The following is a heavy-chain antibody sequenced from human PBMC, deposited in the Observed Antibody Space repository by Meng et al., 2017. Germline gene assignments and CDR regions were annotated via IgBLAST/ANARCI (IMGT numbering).Heavy chain of an antibody. J-gene: IGHJ4*02. CDR2: LNAGNGDT. V-gene: IGHV1-3*01. CDR1: GYTFTSYA. Sequence: QVQLVASGAEVKEPGASVNVSCKASGYTFTSYAMHWVRQASGQSLEWMGWLNAGNGDTKYSQKFQGRVTITRDSSASTAYMELSSLRSEDTAVYYCARDSCTGGICYRGSFDYWAQGTLVTVSS. D-gene: IGHD2-15*01. CDR3: ARDSCTGGICYRGSFDY.